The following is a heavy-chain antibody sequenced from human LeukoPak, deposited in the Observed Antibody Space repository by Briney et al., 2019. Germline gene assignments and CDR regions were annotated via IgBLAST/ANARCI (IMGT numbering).Heavy chain of an antibody. CDR3: ARVKLLGGSGYFDY. V-gene: IGHV4-34*01. D-gene: IGHD1-26*01. CDR1: GGSFSGYF. Sequence: PSETLSLTCAVYGGSFSGYFWSWIRQPPGKGLEWIGEINHSGSTNYNPSLKSRVTISVDTSKNQFSLKLSSVTAADTAVYYCARVKLLGGSGYFDYWGQGTLVTVSS. J-gene: IGHJ4*02. CDR2: INHSGST.